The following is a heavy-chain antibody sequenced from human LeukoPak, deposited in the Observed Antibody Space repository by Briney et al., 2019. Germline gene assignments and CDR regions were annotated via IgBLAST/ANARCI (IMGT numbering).Heavy chain of an antibody. V-gene: IGHV4-39*01. CDR3: ARHGMVAAAGRGYFDY. J-gene: IGHJ4*02. CDR1: GGSISSSSYY. CDR2: IYYSGST. Sequence: SETLSLTCIVSGGSISSSSYYWGWIRQPPGKGLEWIGSIYYSGSTYYNPSLKSRVTISVDTSKNQFSLKLSSVTAADTAVYYCARHGMVAAAGRGYFDYWGQGTLVTVSS. D-gene: IGHD6-13*01.